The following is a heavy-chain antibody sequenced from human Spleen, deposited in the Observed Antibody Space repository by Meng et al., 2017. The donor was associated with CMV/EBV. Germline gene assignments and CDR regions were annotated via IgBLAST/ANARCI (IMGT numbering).Heavy chain of an antibody. D-gene: IGHD6-6*01. J-gene: IGHJ5*02. CDR3: ARARIAARTLWFDP. V-gene: IGHV4-39*07. CDR1: RGFISSSSYY. Sequence: QLELQQAGPGLVKPSETLSLTCTVSRGFISSSSYYWGWIRQPPGKGLEWIGSISYSGTTYYNPSLKSRVTISVDMSKNQFSLKLSSVTAADTAVYYCARARIAARTLWFDPWGQGTLVTVSS. CDR2: ISYSGTT.